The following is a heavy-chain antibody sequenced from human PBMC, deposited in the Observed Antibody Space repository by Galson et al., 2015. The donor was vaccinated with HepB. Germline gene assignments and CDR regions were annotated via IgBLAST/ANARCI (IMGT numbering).Heavy chain of an antibody. CDR1: GGSISSSSYY. J-gene: IGHJ5*02. D-gene: IGHD3-10*01. Sequence: SEPLSLTCTVSGGSISSSSYYWGWIRQPPGKGLEWIGSIYYSGSTYYNPSLKSRVTISVDTSKNQFSLKLSSVTAADTAVYYCARSAGVTMVRGVITKGRGGSWFDPWGQGTLVTVSS. V-gene: IGHV4-39*07. CDR3: ARSAGVTMVRGVITKGRGGSWFDP. CDR2: IYYSGST.